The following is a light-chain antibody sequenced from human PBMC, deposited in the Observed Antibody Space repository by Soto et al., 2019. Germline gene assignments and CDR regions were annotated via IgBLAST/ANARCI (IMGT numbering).Light chain of an antibody. Sequence: QSALTQPPSASGSPGQSVTISCTGTSSDVGGYNYVSWYQQHPGKAPKLMIYDVIKRPSGVPDRFSGSKSGNTASLTVSGLQAEDEADYYCSSFVGSPVVFGGGTKLTVL. V-gene: IGLV2-8*01. CDR1: SSDVGGYNY. CDR3: SSFVGSPVV. CDR2: DVI. J-gene: IGLJ2*01.